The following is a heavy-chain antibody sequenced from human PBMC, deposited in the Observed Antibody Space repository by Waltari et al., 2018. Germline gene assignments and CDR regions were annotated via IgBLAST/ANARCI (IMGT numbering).Heavy chain of an antibody. Sequence: EVQLVESGGGLVQPGGSLRLSCAASGFTFSSYSMNWFRQAPGKGLVVVSYISVDSGSINYADSVKGRITVSRDNAKNSLYLQMSSLTAEDTAVFYCARDRDWAFDIWGQGTMVTVSS. J-gene: IGHJ3*02. D-gene: IGHD2-21*01. CDR3: ARDRDWAFDI. CDR2: ISVDSGSI. V-gene: IGHV3-48*04. CDR1: GFTFSSYS.